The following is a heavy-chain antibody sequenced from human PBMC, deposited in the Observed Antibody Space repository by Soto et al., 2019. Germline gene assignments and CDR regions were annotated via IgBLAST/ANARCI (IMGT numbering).Heavy chain of an antibody. CDR3: AKDRVAGMRRGAFVY. Sequence: QVQLVESGGGVVQPGRSLRLSCAASGFTFSSYGMHWVRQAPGKGLEWVAVISYDGSNKYYADSVKGRFTISRDNSKNTLYLQMNSLRAEDTAVYYCAKDRVAGMRRGAFVYWGQGTLVTVSS. V-gene: IGHV3-30*18. D-gene: IGHD6-19*01. CDR1: GFTFSSYG. J-gene: IGHJ4*02. CDR2: ISYDGSNK.